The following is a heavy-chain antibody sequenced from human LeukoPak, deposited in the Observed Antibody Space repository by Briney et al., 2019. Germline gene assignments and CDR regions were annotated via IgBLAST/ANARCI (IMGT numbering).Heavy chain of an antibody. Sequence: SETLSLTCAVSGGSISSSNWWSWVRQPPGKGLEWIGEIYHSGSTNYNPSLKSRVTISVDKSKNQFSLKLSSVTAADTAVYYCASPKSWIQLWFSFDYWGQGALVTVSS. V-gene: IGHV4-4*02. CDR3: ASPKSWIQLWFSFDY. J-gene: IGHJ4*02. D-gene: IGHD5-18*01. CDR2: IYHSGST. CDR1: GGSISSSNW.